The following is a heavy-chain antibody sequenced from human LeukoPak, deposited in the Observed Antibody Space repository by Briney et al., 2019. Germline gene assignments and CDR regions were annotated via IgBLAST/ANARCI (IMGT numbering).Heavy chain of an antibody. J-gene: IGHJ4*02. V-gene: IGHV4-34*01. Sequence: SETLSLTCAVYGGSFSGYYWSWIRQPPGKGLEWIGEINHSGSTNYNPSLKSRVTISVDTSKNQFSLKLSSVTAADTAVYYCARAPTVTYHFDYWGQGTLVTVSS. CDR3: ARAPTVTYHFDY. CDR1: GGSFSGYY. CDR2: INHSGST. D-gene: IGHD4-11*01.